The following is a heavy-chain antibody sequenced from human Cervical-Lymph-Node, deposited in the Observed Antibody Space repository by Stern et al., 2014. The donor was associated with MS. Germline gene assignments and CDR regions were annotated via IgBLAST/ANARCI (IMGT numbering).Heavy chain of an antibody. D-gene: IGHD1-1*01. Sequence: EVQLVESGGGVIQPAGSLRLSCTASGFTVSRDYMTWVRQAPGKGLEWVSLITNVGSTFYTDSVKGRFNISRDDSKNTVYLHMTSLRAEDTAMYYCARDTSSPERSDWWGQGTLVTVSS. J-gene: IGHJ4*02. CDR3: ARDTSSPERSDW. CDR1: GFTVSRDY. CDR2: ITNVGST. V-gene: IGHV3-53*01.